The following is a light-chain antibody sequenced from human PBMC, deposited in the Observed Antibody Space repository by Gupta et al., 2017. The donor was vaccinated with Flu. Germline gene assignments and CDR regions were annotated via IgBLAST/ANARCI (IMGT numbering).Light chain of an antibody. CDR3: AAWDDSLNGRV. Sequence: QSVLPQPPSASGTPGQRVTISCSGSSSNIGSNTVNWYQQLPGTAPKLLIYSNNQRPSVVPDRFSGSKSGTSASLAISGLQAEDEADYYCAAWDDSLNGRVFGGGTKLTVL. V-gene: IGLV1-44*01. J-gene: IGLJ3*02. CDR1: SSNIGSNT. CDR2: SNN.